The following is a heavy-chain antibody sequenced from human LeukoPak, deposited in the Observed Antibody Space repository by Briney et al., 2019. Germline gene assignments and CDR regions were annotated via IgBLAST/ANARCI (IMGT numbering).Heavy chain of an antibody. J-gene: IGHJ3*02. CDR3: ARDRGRGDYGFDAFDI. V-gene: IGHV3-21*01. Sequence: GGSLRLSCAASGFTFNRYSMNWVRQAPGKGLEWVSSISSSSSYIYYADSVKGRFTISRDNAKNSLYLQMNSLRAEDTAVYYCARDRGRGDYGFDAFDIWGQGTMVTVSS. CDR2: ISSSSSYI. D-gene: IGHD4-17*01. CDR1: GFTFNRYS.